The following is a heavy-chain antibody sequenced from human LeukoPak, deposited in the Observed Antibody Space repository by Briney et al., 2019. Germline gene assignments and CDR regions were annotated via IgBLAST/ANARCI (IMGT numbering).Heavy chain of an antibody. D-gene: IGHD3-22*01. V-gene: IGHV3-74*01. Sequence: GGSLRLSCAASGFTFSNYWMHWVRQVPGEGLVWVSHINSDGSRITYADSVKGRFTISRDNAMNTVYLQMNSLRAEDTAVYYCARVLSGSWDWFDPWGQGTLVTVSS. CDR3: ARVLSGSWDWFDP. J-gene: IGHJ5*02. CDR2: INSDGSRI. CDR1: GFTFSNYW.